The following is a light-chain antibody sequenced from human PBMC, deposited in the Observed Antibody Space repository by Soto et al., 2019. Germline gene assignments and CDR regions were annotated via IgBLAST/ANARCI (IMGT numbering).Light chain of an antibody. CDR1: KSLSNK. CDR2: LAS. Sequence: EIVLTQSPATLSVSPGERATLSCRASKSLSNKLVWYQQKPGQAPRLLIYLASTRATGIPARFSGSGSGTDFTLTISSLRVEDFAVYYCQQYYELPWTFGQGTMVEIK. CDR3: QQYYELPWT. J-gene: IGKJ1*01. V-gene: IGKV3-15*01.